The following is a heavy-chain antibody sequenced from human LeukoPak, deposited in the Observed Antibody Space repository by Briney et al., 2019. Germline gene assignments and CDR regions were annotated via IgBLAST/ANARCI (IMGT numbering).Heavy chain of an antibody. D-gene: IGHD4/OR15-4a*01. CDR1: GFTFSNYW. CDR2: INGDGSST. CDR3: AVGATPGGLDY. J-gene: IGHJ4*02. Sequence: AGGSLRLSCAASGFTFSNYWMHWVRQAPGKGLVWVSGINGDGSSTTYADSVKGRFTISRDNAKNTLYLQMNSLRAEDTAVFYCAVGATPGGLDYWGQGTLVTVSS. V-gene: IGHV3-74*01.